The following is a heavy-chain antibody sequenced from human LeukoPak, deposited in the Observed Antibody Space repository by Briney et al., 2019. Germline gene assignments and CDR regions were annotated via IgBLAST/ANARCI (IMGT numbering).Heavy chain of an antibody. J-gene: IGHJ4*02. V-gene: IGHV4-59*01. D-gene: IGHD1-26*01. CDR2: IYYSGTT. Sequence: SETLSLTCTVSGGSIGSYYWSWIRQPPGKGLEWIGHIYYSGTTNYNPSLKRRVTISVDTSKNQFSLKLSSVTAADTAVYYCASFPGTSRFEYWGQGTLVTVSS. CDR3: ASFPGTSRFEY. CDR1: GGSIGSYY.